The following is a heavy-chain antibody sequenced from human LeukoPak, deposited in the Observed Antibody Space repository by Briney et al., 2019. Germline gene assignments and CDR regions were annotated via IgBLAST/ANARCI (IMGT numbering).Heavy chain of an antibody. Sequence: SETLSLTCAGYDGSFSGYYCSWIRQPPGKRLEWNGYIYFSGSTNYNPYLKSRVTISVDPSKHQYSLKLSSVPAADTAVHYRARETSQQGAHYMDVWGKATPITISS. CDR2: IYFSGST. V-gene: IGHV4-59*13. J-gene: IGHJ6*03. CDR1: DGSFSGYY. CDR3: ARETSQQGAHYMDV. D-gene: IGHD6-13*01.